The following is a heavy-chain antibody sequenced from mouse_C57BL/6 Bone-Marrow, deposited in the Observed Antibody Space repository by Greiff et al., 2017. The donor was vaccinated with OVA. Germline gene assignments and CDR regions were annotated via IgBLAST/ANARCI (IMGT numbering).Heavy chain of an antibody. Sequence: VQVVESGAELARPGASVKLSCKASGYTFTSYGISWVKQRTGQGLEWIGEIYPRSGNTYYNEKFKGKATLTADKSSSTAYMELRSLTSEDSSVYFCARRVLSWFAYWGQGTLVTVSA. CDR1: GYTFTSYG. D-gene: IGHD1-1*02. CDR2: IYPRSGNT. V-gene: IGHV1-81*01. CDR3: ARRVLSWFAY. J-gene: IGHJ3*01.